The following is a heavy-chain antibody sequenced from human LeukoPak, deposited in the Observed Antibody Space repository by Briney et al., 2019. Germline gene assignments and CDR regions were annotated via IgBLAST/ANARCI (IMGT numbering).Heavy chain of an antibody. J-gene: IGHJ3*02. V-gene: IGHV4-30-2*01. D-gene: IGHD5-24*01. CDR1: GGSISSGGYS. CDR2: IYHSGST. Sequence: SETLSLTCAVSGGSISSGGYSWSWIRQPPGEGLEWIGYIYHSGSTYYNPSLKSRVTISVDRSKNQFSLKLSSVTAADTAVYYCASRRWLQGAFDIWGQGTMVTVSS. CDR3: ASRRWLQGAFDI.